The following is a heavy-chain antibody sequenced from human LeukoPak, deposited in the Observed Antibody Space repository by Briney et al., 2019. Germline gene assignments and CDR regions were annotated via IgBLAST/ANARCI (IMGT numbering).Heavy chain of an antibody. CDR1: GFPLNRNY. CDR3: ASRSVSSRYGDFDY. J-gene: IGHJ4*02. D-gene: IGHD6-25*01. V-gene: IGHV3-53*01. Sequence: PGASLSLSCAASGFPLNRNYMGRVRQAPGKGLERVSIINTDGSANYADSVKGRFTISRDNSKNTLYLQMNNLRAEDAAVYYCASRSVSSRYGDFDYWGQGTLVTVSS. CDR2: INTDGSA.